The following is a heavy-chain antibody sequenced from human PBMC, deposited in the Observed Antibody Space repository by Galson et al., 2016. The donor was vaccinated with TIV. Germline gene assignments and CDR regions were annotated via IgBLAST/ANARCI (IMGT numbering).Heavy chain of an antibody. D-gene: IGHD4-23*01. V-gene: IGHV3-23*01. Sequence: SLRLSCAASGFTFDYFAMSWVRQAPGKGLEWVSGISGSGSITYFADSVKGRFSISRDNSKNTLYLQLHSLRAEDTAVYYCAKRKNYGGDAFDLWGQGTLVTVSS. CDR1: GFTFDYFA. CDR3: AKRKNYGGDAFDL. J-gene: IGHJ3*01. CDR2: ISGSGSIT.